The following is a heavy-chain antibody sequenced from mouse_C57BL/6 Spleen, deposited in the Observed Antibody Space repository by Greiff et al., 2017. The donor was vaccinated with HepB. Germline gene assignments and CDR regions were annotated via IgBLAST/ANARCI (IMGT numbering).Heavy chain of an antibody. CDR2: INPSNGGT. Sequence: QVQLQQSGTELVKPGASVKLSCKASGYTFTSYWMHWVKQRPGQGLEWIGNINPSNGGTNYNEKFKSKATLTVDKSSSTAYMQLSSLTSEDSAVYYGARQRVTTGFDYWGQGTTLTVSS. D-gene: IGHD1-1*01. CDR1: GYTFTSYW. V-gene: IGHV1-53*01. CDR3: ARQRVTTGFDY. J-gene: IGHJ2*01.